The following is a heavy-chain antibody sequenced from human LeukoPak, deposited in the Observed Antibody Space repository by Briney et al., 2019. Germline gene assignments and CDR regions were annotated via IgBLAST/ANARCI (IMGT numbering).Heavy chain of an antibody. V-gene: IGHV4-61*01. CDR3: AREGYGGNFDY. Sequence: SETLSLTCTVSGGSVSSGSYYWTWIRQPPGKGLEWIGYTYYSGSTNYNPSLKSRVTISVDTSKNQFSLKLSSVTAADTAVYYCAREGYGGNFDYWGQGTLVTVSS. J-gene: IGHJ4*02. CDR1: GGSVSSGSYY. D-gene: IGHD4-23*01. CDR2: TYYSGST.